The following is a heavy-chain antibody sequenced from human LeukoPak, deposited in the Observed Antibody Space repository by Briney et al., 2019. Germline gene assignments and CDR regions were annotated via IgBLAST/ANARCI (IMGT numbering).Heavy chain of an antibody. CDR3: ATESFHY. CDR2: IKQDGSEK. Sequence: GGSLRLSCAASGFTFNTYWMGWVRQAPGKGLEWVANIKQDGSEKYYVDSVKGRFTISRDNSKNTLLLQMNSLRVDDTAIYYCATESFHYWGQGTLVTVSS. J-gene: IGHJ4*02. D-gene: IGHD3-10*01. V-gene: IGHV3-7*03. CDR1: GFTFNTYW.